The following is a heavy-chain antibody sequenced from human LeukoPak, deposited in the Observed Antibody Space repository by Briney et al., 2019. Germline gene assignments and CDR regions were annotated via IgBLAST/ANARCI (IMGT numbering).Heavy chain of an antibody. D-gene: IGHD2-15*01. Sequence: GQSLKISCQGSGYTFTNYWIGWVRQMPGKGLEWMGIIHPGDSETRYNPSFQGQVTISADRYINTAYLQWSSLKASDSAMYYCARSAVAATPPDDAFDIWGQGTMVTVSS. V-gene: IGHV5-51*01. CDR3: ARSAVAATPPDDAFDI. CDR1: GYTFTNYW. J-gene: IGHJ3*02. CDR2: IHPGDSET.